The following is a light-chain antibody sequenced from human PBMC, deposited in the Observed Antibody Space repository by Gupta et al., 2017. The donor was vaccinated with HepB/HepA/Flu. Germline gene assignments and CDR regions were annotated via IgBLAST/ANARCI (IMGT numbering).Light chain of an antibody. CDR2: DND. Sequence: QSVLTQPPSVSAAPGQKVTISCFGNSSNIGSNYVSWYQQVPGTAPKLLIYDNDYRPSGIPDRFSGSKSGTSATLGVTGLQTGDEADYYCGTWDTRLSAIVFGGGTKLTGL. CDR3: GTWDTRLSAIV. V-gene: IGLV1-51*01. J-gene: IGLJ2*01. CDR1: SSNIGSNY.